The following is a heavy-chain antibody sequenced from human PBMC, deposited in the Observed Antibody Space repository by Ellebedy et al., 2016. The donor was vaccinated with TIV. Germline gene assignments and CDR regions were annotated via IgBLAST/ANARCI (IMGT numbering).Heavy chain of an antibody. V-gene: IGHV3-23*01. CDR2: INNGGRTT. J-gene: IGHJ4*02. CDR3: AKGRGGGSDTSAPRYYFDY. D-gene: IGHD3-22*01. Sequence: GESLKISCGAFGFTFSGYAMSWVRQAPGKGLEWVSGINNGGRTTSYADSVKGRFTISRDNSRSTLYLQMNSLRAEDTAVYYCAKGRGGGSDTSAPRYYFDYWGLGTLVTVSS. CDR1: GFTFSGYA.